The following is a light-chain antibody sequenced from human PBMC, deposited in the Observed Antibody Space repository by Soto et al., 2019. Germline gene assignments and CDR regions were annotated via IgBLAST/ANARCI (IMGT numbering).Light chain of an antibody. CDR2: AAS. Sequence: EVVLTQSPVTLSVSPGERATLSCMASQSISGLLAWYQQKPGNAPRLLIYAASNRATGIPSRFSGSGSGTDFTLTISSLQPEDSAVYYCQQRYRSPITFGQGTLLEIK. V-gene: IGKV3-11*01. CDR3: QQRYRSPIT. CDR1: QSISGL. J-gene: IGKJ5*01.